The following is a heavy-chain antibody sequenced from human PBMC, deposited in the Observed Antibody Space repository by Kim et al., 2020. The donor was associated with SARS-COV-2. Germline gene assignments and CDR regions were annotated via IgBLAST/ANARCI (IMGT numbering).Heavy chain of an antibody. D-gene: IGHD2-2*01. Sequence: GGSLRLSCAASGFSFSTYDMSWVRQAPGKGLEWVSAITGRDGSTFSADSVKGRFTISRDNSRNTLFLQLTSLRAEDTALYYCARESSRRADYWGQGTLVT. J-gene: IGHJ4*02. V-gene: IGHV3-23*01. CDR3: ARESSRRADY. CDR2: ITGRDGST. CDR1: GFSFSTYD.